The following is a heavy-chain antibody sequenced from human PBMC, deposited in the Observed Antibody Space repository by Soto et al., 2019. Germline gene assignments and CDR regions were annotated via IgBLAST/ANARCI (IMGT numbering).Heavy chain of an antibody. Sequence: KVSCKASGGTFSSYAISWVRQAPGQGLEWMGGIIPIFGTANYAQKFQGRVTITADESTSTAYMELSSLRSEDTAVYYCATPEPGYSSSPANPPHYYGMDVWGQGTTVTVSS. CDR3: ATPEPGYSSSPANPPHYYGMDV. J-gene: IGHJ6*02. V-gene: IGHV1-69*01. CDR2: IIPIFGTA. D-gene: IGHD6-13*01. CDR1: GGTFSSYA.